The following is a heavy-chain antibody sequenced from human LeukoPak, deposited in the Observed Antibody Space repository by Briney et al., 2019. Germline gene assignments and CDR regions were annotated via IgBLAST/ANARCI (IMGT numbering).Heavy chain of an antibody. Sequence: GGSLRLSCAGSGFTFSDFGMHWVRQAPGKGLEWVAVIYYDGSNKYYADSVKGRFTISRDNSKNTLYLQMNSLRAEDTAVYYCAKDLIAVAGPGNYWGQGTLVTVSS. J-gene: IGHJ4*02. CDR3: AKDLIAVAGPGNY. CDR2: IYYDGSNK. CDR1: GFTFSDFG. V-gene: IGHV3-30*02. D-gene: IGHD6-19*01.